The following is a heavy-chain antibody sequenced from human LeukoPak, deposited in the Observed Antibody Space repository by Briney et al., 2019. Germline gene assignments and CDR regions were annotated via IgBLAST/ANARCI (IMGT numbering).Heavy chain of an antibody. D-gene: IGHD3-10*01. CDR1: GFTFSNHA. J-gene: IGHJ4*02. CDR3: AKEYGSGSYPN. CDR2: ISGSGGST. Sequence: GGSLRLSCAASGFTFSNHAMSWVRQVPGKGLEWVSTISGSGGSTYYADSLKGRITNSRDNSKNTLYLQMNSLRAEDTAVYYCAKEYGSGSYPNWGQGTLVTVSS. V-gene: IGHV3-23*01.